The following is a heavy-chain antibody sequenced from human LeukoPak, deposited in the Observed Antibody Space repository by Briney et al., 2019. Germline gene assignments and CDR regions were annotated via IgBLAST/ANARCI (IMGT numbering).Heavy chain of an antibody. Sequence: PSQTLSLTCTVSGGSISSGDYYWSWIRQPPGKGLEWIGYIYYSGSTYYNPSLKSRVTISVDTSKNQFSLKLSSETAADTAVYYCARGSIAARPDYYYYMDVWGKGTTVTVSS. D-gene: IGHD6-6*01. V-gene: IGHV4-30-4*08. CDR1: GGSISSGDYY. CDR2: IYYSGST. J-gene: IGHJ6*03. CDR3: ARGSIAARPDYYYYMDV.